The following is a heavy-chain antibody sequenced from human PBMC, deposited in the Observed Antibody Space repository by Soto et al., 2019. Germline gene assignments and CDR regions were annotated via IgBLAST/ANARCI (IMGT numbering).Heavy chain of an antibody. J-gene: IGHJ4*02. V-gene: IGHV3-30-3*01. D-gene: IGHD2-2*01. CDR2: ISYDGSNK. Sequence: GGSLSLSCAASGFTFSSYAMHWVRQAPGKGLEWVAVISYDGSNKFYADSVKGRFTISRDNSKNTLYLQMNSLRAEDTAVYYCARGPSSLTRFDYWGQGTLVTVSS. CDR3: ARGPSSLTRFDY. CDR1: GFTFSSYA.